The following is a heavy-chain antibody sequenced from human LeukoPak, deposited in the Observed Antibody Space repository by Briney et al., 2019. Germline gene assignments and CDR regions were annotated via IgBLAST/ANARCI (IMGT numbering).Heavy chain of an antibody. CDR1: GGSISSGGYS. J-gene: IGHJ4*02. Sequence: PSETLSLTCAVSGGSISSGGYSWSWIRQPPGKGLEWIGYIYHSGSTYHNPSLKSRVTISVDRSKNQFSLKLSSVTAADTAVYYCARQIYTGGYFDYWGQGTLVTVSS. CDR3: ARQIYTGGYFDY. CDR2: IYHSGST. D-gene: IGHD1-14*01. V-gene: IGHV4-30-2*01.